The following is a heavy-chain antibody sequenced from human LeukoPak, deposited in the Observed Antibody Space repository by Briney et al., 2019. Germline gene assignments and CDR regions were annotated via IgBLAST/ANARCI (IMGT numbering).Heavy chain of an antibody. J-gene: IGHJ3*02. D-gene: IGHD3-10*01. V-gene: IGHV3-21*01. CDR1: GFTFSSYS. Sequence: GGSLRLSCAASGFTFSSYSVNWVRQAPGKGLEWVSSISSSSSYIYYADSVKGRFTISRDNAKNSLYLQMNSLRAEDTAVYYCARSHPPLLWFGELSVPGAFDIWGQGTMVTVSS. CDR3: ARSHPPLLWFGELSVPGAFDI. CDR2: ISSSSSYI.